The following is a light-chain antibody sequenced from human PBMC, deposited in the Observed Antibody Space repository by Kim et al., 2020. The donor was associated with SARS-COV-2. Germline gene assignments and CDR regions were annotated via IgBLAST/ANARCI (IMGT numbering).Light chain of an antibody. CDR1: QSITTY. Sequence: VSVGDRVTITCRASQSITTYLNWYQQQPGKAPKLLIYSASALQPGVPSRFTGSGSGTDFTLTITSLQPEDFATYYCQESYSDPYTFGQGTKVEIK. CDR3: QESYSDPYT. CDR2: SAS. J-gene: IGKJ2*01. V-gene: IGKV1-39*01.